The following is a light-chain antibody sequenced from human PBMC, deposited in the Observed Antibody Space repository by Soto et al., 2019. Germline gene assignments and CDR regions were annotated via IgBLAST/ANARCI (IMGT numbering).Light chain of an antibody. CDR2: GAS. CDR1: QSVRSS. Sequence: EIVLTQSPGTLSLSPGERATLSCRASQSVRSSLAWYQQKPGQAPRLLIYGASSRATGIPDRFSGSGSGTDFTLTISRLEPEDFAVYYCQQYASSPPLTFGGGTKV. J-gene: IGKJ4*01. V-gene: IGKV3-20*01. CDR3: QQYASSPPLT.